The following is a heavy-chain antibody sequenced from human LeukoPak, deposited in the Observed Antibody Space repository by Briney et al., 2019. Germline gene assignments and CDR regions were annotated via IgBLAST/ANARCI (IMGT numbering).Heavy chain of an antibody. Sequence: ASVKVSCKVSGYTLTELSMHWVRQAPGKGLEWTGGFDPEDGETIYAQKFQGRVTMTEDTSTDTAYMELRSLRSDDTAVYYCARVAPNRRYCSGGSCLNYFDYWGQGTLVTVSS. CDR1: GYTLTELS. V-gene: IGHV1-24*01. CDR3: ARVAPNRRYCSGGSCLNYFDY. J-gene: IGHJ4*02. CDR2: FDPEDGET. D-gene: IGHD2-15*01.